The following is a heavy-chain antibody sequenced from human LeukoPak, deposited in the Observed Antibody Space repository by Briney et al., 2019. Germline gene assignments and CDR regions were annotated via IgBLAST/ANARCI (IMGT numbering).Heavy chain of an antibody. Sequence: PSQTLSLTCTVSGGSISSGGYYWSWIRQHPGKGLEWTGYIYYSGSTYYNPSLKSRVTISVDTSKNQFSLKLSSVTAADTAVYYCARVRSPLEYYYGSGSQGPFDYWGQGTLVTVSS. CDR2: IYYSGST. V-gene: IGHV4-31*03. D-gene: IGHD3-10*01. J-gene: IGHJ4*02. CDR3: ARVRSPLEYYYGSGSQGPFDY. CDR1: GGSISSGGYY.